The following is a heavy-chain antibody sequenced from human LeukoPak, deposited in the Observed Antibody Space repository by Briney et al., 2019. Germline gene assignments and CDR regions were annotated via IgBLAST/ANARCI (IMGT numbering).Heavy chain of an antibody. CDR1: GFTVSYNY. CDR3: ARNDSGYYFDN. CDR2: IYSGGST. V-gene: IGHV3-66*01. Sequence: GGSLRLSCAASGFTVSYNYMSWVRQAPWKELDWVSVIYSGGSTYYADSAKSRFSISRDNTKNTLYLQMTSLRAEDTAMYYCARNDSGYYFDNCGQGALVTVSS. J-gene: IGHJ4*02. D-gene: IGHD4-17*01.